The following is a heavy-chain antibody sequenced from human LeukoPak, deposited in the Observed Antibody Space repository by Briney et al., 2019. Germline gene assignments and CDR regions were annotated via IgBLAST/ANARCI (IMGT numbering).Heavy chain of an antibody. Sequence: SETLSLTCVVSGGSLSTHHWGWIRQSPGRGLEWIGYISDSGSTNYNPSLKSRVTISVDTSKNQFSLMLSSVTAADTAVYYCARGYDSSAYYPFNYWGQGTLVTVSS. D-gene: IGHD3-22*01. CDR1: GGSLSTHH. V-gene: IGHV4-59*11. J-gene: IGHJ4*02. CDR2: ISDSGST. CDR3: ARGYDSSAYYPFNY.